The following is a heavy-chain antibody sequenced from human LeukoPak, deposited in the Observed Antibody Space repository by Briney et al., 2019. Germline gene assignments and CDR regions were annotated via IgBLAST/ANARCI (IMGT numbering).Heavy chain of an antibody. CDR2: IKEDGSER. D-gene: IGHD5-18*01. J-gene: IGHJ4*02. CDR1: GLTFSSYW. V-gene: IGHV3-7*01. CDR3: ASLRQLWYAFDH. Sequence: GGSLRLSCVGSGLTFSSYWMSWVRQAPGKGLEWVPNIKEDGSERYYVDSVKGRFTISRDNAKNSLYVQMNSLRAEDTAVYYCASLRQLWYAFDHWGQGTLVTVSS.